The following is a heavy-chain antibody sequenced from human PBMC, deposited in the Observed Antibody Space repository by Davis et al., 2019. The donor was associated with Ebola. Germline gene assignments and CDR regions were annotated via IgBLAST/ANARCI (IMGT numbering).Heavy chain of an antibody. Sequence: GESLKISCAASGFTFSSYAMSWVRQAPGKGLVWVSRINGDGNTIGYADSVKGRFTISRDNAKNTLYLQMNSLRAEDTAVYYCARGGYYDSGGFKSRRKYYYGMDVWGQGTTVTVSS. J-gene: IGHJ6*02. CDR2: INGDGNTI. V-gene: IGHV3-74*01. CDR3: ARGGYYDSGGFKSRRKYYYGMDV. CDR1: GFTFSSYA. D-gene: IGHD3-22*01.